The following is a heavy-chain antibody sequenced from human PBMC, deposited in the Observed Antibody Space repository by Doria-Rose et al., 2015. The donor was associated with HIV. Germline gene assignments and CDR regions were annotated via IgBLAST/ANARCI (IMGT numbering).Heavy chain of an antibody. V-gene: IGHV3-9*01. CDR3: AKAPIIGPKYYFYMDV. D-gene: IGHD3-3*01. CDR2: ISWDSGAR. CDR1: GFSFESHA. J-gene: IGHJ6*03. Sequence: VQLVQPGGGLVQPGRSLRLSCVGSGFSFESHAMHWVRLAPGKGLEWVAGISWDSGARGNADSVEGRFTISRDNAKKSVYLEMRSLRPEDTAFYYCAKAPIIGPKYYFYMDVWGKGTSVTVSS.